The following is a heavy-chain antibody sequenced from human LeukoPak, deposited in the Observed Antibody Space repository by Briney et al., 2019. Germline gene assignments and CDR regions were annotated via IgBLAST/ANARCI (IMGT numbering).Heavy chain of an antibody. CDR3: VKDASGSSLIDTYY. CDR1: GFTFSSYA. J-gene: IGHJ4*02. D-gene: IGHD1-26*01. V-gene: IGHV3-64D*06. Sequence: GGSLRLSCSASGFTFSSYAMHWVRQAPGKGLEYVSAISCNGGSTYYADSVKGRFTISRDNSKNTLYLQMSSLRAEDTAVYYCVKDASGSSLIDTYYWGQGTLVTVSS. CDR2: ISCNGGST.